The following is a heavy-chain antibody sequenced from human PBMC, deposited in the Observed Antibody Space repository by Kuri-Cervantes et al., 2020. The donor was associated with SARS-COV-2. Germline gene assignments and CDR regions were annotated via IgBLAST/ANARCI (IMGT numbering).Heavy chain of an antibody. D-gene: IGHD3-10*01. CDR2: IWYDGSKK. J-gene: IGHJ6*02. Sequence: GGCLRPSCALSGLHLSGYGMHWVRQAPGKGREWVAVIWYDGSKKYYADSVKGRFTISRDNSKNTMYLGMNSLRAEDTAVYYCARDDTYYEGSGKNYYYAMDVWGQGTTVTVSS. CDR3: ARDDTYYEGSGKNYYYAMDV. V-gene: IGHV3-33*01. CDR1: GLHLSGYG.